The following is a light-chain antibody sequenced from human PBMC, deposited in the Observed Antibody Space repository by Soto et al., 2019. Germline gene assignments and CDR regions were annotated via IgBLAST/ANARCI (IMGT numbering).Light chain of an antibody. CDR1: ESISSQ. CDR2: DAS. J-gene: IGKJ5*01. Sequence: EIVLTQSPASLSLSPGEGATLSCRASESISSQLVWYQQIPGQAPRLLIYDASNRATGVPARFSGSGSGTEFTLTISSLQSEDFAVYFCQQYNIWPQTFGQGTRLEIK. CDR3: QQYNIWPQT. V-gene: IGKV3D-15*01.